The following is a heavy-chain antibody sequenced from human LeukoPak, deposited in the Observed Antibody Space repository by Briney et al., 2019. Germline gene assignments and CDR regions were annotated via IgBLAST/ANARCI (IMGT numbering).Heavy chain of an antibody. D-gene: IGHD6-19*01. CDR3: ARVFYSSGWYGNFDY. CDR1: GFTFSSYA. V-gene: IGHV3-30*04. Sequence: PGGSLRLSCAASGFTFSSYAMRWVRQAPGKGLEWVAVISYDGSNKYYADSVKGRFTISRDNSKNTLYLQMNSPRAEDTAVYYCARVFYSSGWYGNFDYWGQGTLVTVSS. CDR2: ISYDGSNK. J-gene: IGHJ4*02.